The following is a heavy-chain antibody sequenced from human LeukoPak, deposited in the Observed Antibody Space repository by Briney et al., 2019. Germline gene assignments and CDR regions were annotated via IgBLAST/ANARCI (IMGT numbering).Heavy chain of an antibody. Sequence: GGSLRLSCAASGFTFSSYWMHWVRQAPGKGLVWVSRINSDGSSTSYADSVKGRFTISRDNAKNTLYLQLNSLRAEDTAVYYCARVRVTMVRGVRSGMDVWGQGTTVTVSS. J-gene: IGHJ6*02. CDR3: ARVRVTMVRGVRSGMDV. D-gene: IGHD3-10*01. CDR1: GFTFSSYW. CDR2: INSDGSST. V-gene: IGHV3-74*01.